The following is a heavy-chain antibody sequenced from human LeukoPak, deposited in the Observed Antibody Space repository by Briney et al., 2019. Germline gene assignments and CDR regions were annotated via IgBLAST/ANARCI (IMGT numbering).Heavy chain of an antibody. Sequence: SETLSLTCTVSGGSLTSGGDYWAWIRQHPGKGLEWIGYISYSGSTYYSPSLQSRVTISVDTSRSQFSLNLSSVTAADTAVYYCARDKELHRAYYYGLDVWGQGTTVTVSS. CDR1: GGSLTSGGDY. CDR3: ARDKELHRAYYYGLDV. CDR2: ISYSGST. V-gene: IGHV4-31*03. D-gene: IGHD1-7*01. J-gene: IGHJ6*02.